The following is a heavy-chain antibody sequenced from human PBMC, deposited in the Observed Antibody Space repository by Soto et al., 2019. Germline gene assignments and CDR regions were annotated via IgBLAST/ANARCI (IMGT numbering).Heavy chain of an antibody. CDR1: GGSISSGGYY. Sequence: QVQLQESGPGLVKPSQTLSLTCTVSGGSISSGGYYWSWIRQHPGKGLEWIGYIYYSGSTYYNPSLRSRVTISVDASKNQFSLKLSSVTAADTAVYYCERADCSGGSCYNFDYWGQGTLVTVSS. CDR3: ERADCSGGSCYNFDY. D-gene: IGHD2-15*01. J-gene: IGHJ4*02. V-gene: IGHV4-31*03. CDR2: IYYSGST.